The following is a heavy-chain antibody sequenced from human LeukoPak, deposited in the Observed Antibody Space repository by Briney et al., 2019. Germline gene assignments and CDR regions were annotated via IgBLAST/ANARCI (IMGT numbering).Heavy chain of an antibody. J-gene: IGHJ5*02. D-gene: IGHD3-10*01. CDR1: GYTFTSYV. CDR3: ARGTMDYGVVHNWFDP. CDR2: IIPIFGTA. V-gene: IGHV1-69*13. Sequence: SVTVSCKASGYTFTSYVISWVRQAPGQGLEWMGGIIPIFGTANYAQTFQGRVTITADESTSTAYMELSSLRSEDTAVYYCARGTMDYGVVHNWFDPWGQGTLVTVSS.